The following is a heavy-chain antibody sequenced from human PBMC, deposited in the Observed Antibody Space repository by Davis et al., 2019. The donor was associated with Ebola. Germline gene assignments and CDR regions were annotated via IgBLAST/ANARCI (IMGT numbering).Heavy chain of an antibody. D-gene: IGHD2-15*01. Sequence: PGGSLRLSCAASGFTFSTYAMSWVRQAPGKGLERVSTISGSGADTSYTDSVKGRFSISRDNSKNTLYLQMNSLRAEDTAIYYCAKVAGWVDYWGQGVLVTVSS. CDR3: AKVAGWVDY. CDR2: ISGSGADT. V-gene: IGHV3-23*01. J-gene: IGHJ4*02. CDR1: GFTFSTYA.